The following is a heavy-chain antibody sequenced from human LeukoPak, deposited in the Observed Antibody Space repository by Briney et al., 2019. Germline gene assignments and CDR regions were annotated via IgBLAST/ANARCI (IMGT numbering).Heavy chain of an antibody. CDR1: GFTFGDYA. J-gene: IGHJ4*02. Sequence: GGSLRLSCTASGFTFGDYAMSWVRQAPGKGLEWVGFIRSKAYGGTTEYAASVKGRFTISRDDSKSIAYLQMNSPKTEDTAVYYCTRFRYSGSYFSGYWGQGTLVTVSS. CDR3: TRFRYSGSYFSGY. V-gene: IGHV3-49*04. D-gene: IGHD1-26*01. CDR2: IRSKAYGGTT.